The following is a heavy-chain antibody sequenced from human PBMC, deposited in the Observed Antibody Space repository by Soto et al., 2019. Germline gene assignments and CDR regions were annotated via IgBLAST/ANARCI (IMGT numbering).Heavy chain of an antibody. D-gene: IGHD5-12*01. J-gene: IGHJ4*02. CDR3: TRHTGYDSSLDY. CDR2: IDPSDSYT. CDR1: GYTFTGHW. Sequence: GESLKISCHGSGYTFTGHWISWVRQMPGKGLEWMGRIDPSDSYTDYSPTVQGHVTMSADKSINTAYLQWSSLQASDTAVYYCTRHTGYDSSLDYWGQGTLVPVYS. V-gene: IGHV5-10-1*01.